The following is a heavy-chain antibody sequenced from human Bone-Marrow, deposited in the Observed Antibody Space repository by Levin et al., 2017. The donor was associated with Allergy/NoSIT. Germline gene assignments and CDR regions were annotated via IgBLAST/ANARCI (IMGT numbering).Heavy chain of an antibody. D-gene: IGHD1-26*01. Sequence: SGPTLVKPTQTLTLTCTFSGFSLSTSGMCMSWIRQPPGKALEWLARIDWDDDKFYSTSLKTRLTISKDTSKNQVVLTMTNMDPVDTGTYYCARMGLSGSHYYFDYWGQGTLVTVSS. CDR3: ARMGLSGSHYYFDY. J-gene: IGHJ4*02. CDR2: IDWDDDK. CDR1: GFSLSTSGMC. V-gene: IGHV2-70*17.